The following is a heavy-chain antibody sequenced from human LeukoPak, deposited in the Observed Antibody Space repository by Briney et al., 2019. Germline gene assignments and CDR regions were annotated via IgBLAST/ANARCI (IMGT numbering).Heavy chain of an antibody. Sequence: SETLSLTCTVSGGSISSYYCSWMRQPAGKGLEWIGRIYTSGSTNYNPSLKSRVTMSVDTSKNQFSLKLSSVTAADTAVYYSARDNSGEYDFNYWGQGTLVTVSS. CDR3: ARDNSGEYDFNY. J-gene: IGHJ4*02. CDR2: IYTSGST. CDR1: GGSISSYY. V-gene: IGHV4-4*07. D-gene: IGHD6-19*01.